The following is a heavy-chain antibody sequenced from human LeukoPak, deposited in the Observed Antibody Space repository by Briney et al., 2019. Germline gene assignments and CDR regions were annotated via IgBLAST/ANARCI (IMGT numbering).Heavy chain of an antibody. CDR1: GFTFSSYA. D-gene: IGHD4-23*01. CDR2: ISGSGGST. J-gene: IGHJ4*02. V-gene: IGHV3-23*01. Sequence: PGGSLRLSCAASGFTFSSYARSWVRQAPGKGLEWVSAISGSGGSTYYADSVKGRLTISRDNSKNTLYLQMNSLRAEDTAVYYCARRAGGYSHPYDYWGQGTLVTVSS. CDR3: ARRAGGYSHPYDY.